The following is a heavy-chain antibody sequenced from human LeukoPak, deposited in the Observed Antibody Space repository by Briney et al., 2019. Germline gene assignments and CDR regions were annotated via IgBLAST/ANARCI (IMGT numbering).Heavy chain of an antibody. CDR1: GFTFSSYA. V-gene: IGHV3-23*01. D-gene: IGHD4-17*01. Sequence: GGSLRLSCAASGFTFSSYAMNWVRQAPGKGLEWVSTISGGGGITYYADSVKGRFTISRDNSKNTLHLQLNSLRAEDTAVYYCAKDGGSGDYGNWYFDLWGRGTPVTVSS. J-gene: IGHJ2*01. CDR2: ISGGGGIT. CDR3: AKDGGSGDYGNWYFDL.